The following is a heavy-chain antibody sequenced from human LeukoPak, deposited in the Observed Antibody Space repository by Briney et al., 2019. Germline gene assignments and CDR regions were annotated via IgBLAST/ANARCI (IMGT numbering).Heavy chain of an antibody. CDR3: ATNGGGDSGYGNFDY. V-gene: IGHV3-9*01. J-gene: IGHJ4*02. D-gene: IGHD5-12*01. CDR2: ISWNSETI. CDR1: GFTFDDYA. Sequence: GGSLRLSCAVSGFTFDDYAMHWVRQVPGKGLEWVSGISWNSETIGYADSVKGRFTISRDNAKNSLYLHMNSLRAEDTALYYCATNGGGDSGYGNFDYWGQGTLVTVSS.